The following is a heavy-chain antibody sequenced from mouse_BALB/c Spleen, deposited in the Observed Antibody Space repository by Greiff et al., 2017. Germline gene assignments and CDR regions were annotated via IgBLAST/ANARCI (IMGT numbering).Heavy chain of an antibody. Sequence: EVHLVESGGGLVQPGGSLKLSCAASGFTFSSYTMSWVRQTPEKRLEWVAYISNGGGSTYYPDTVKGRFTISRDNAKNTLYLQMSSLKSEDTAMYYCARHNYGSSYGYFDYWGQGTTLTVSS. D-gene: IGHD1-1*01. CDR2: ISNGGGST. CDR1: GFTFSSYT. J-gene: IGHJ2*01. V-gene: IGHV5-12-2*01. CDR3: ARHNYGSSYGYFDY.